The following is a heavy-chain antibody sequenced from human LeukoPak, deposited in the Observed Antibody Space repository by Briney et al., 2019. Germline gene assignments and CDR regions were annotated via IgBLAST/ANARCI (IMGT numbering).Heavy chain of an antibody. CDR3: AKDQDDYGDYAFDY. Sequence: GGSLRLSCAASGFTFSSYAMSWVRQAPGKGLEWVSAISGSGGSTYYAGSVKGRFTISRDNSKNTLYLQMNSLRAEDTAVYYCAKDQDDYGDYAFDYWGQGTLVTVS. J-gene: IGHJ4*02. V-gene: IGHV3-23*01. CDR1: GFTFSSYA. CDR2: ISGSGGST. D-gene: IGHD4-17*01.